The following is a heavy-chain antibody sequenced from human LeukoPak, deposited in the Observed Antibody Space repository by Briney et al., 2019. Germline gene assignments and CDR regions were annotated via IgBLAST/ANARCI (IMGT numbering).Heavy chain of an antibody. CDR2: IYYSGST. CDR1: GGSFSGYY. CDR3: AIHAGHDYGDYEYYFDY. D-gene: IGHD4-17*01. Sequence: KPSETLSLTCAVYGGSFSGYYWSWIRQPPGKGLEWIGSIYYSGSTYYNPSLKSRVTISVDTSKNQFSLKLSSVTAADTAVYYCAIHAGHDYGDYEYYFDYWGQGTLVTVSS. J-gene: IGHJ4*02. V-gene: IGHV4-34*01.